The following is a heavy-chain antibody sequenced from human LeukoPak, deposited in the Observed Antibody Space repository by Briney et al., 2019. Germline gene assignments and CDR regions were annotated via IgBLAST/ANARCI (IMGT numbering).Heavy chain of an antibody. J-gene: IGHJ5*02. CDR1: GYTFTGYY. CDR2: IHPKSGGT. CDR3: ARDYCSSTSCYSIFTGFDP. V-gene: IGHV1-2*02. D-gene: IGHD2-2*02. Sequence: GASVTVSCKASGYTFTGYYMHWVRQAPGQGLEWMGCIHPKSGGTNYAQKFQGRVTMTRDTSISTAYMELRRLRSDDTAVYYCARDYCSSTSCYSIFTGFDPGGQGTLVTVSS.